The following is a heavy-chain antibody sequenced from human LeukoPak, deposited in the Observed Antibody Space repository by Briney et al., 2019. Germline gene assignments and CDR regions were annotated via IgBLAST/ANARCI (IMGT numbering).Heavy chain of an antibody. J-gene: IGHJ6*02. CDR1: GGSISSYY. Sequence: KSSETLSLTCTVSGGSISSYYWSWIRQPPGKGLEWIGYIYYSGSTNYNPSLKSRVTISVDTSKNQFSLKLSSVTAADTAVYYCARVGGSYLMYYYGMDVWGQGTTVTVSS. CDR2: IYYSGST. V-gene: IGHV4-59*01. D-gene: IGHD1-26*01. CDR3: ARVGGSYLMYYYGMDV.